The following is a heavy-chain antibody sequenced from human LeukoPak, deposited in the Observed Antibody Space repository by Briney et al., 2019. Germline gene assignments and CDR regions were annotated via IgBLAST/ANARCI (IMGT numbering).Heavy chain of an antibody. D-gene: IGHD6-13*01. J-gene: IGHJ4*02. CDR3: ARYSSSWYYFDY. CDR2: IYYSGST. Sequence: SETLSLTCTVSRGCISSSSYYWGWIRQPPGKGLEWIGSIYYSGSTYYNPSLKSRVTISVDTSKNQFSLKLSSVTAADTAVYYCARYSSSWYYFDYWGQGTLVTVSS. CDR1: RGCISSSSYY. V-gene: IGHV4-39*07.